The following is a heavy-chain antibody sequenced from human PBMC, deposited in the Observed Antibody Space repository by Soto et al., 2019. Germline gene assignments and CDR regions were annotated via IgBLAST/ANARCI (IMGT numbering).Heavy chain of an antibody. V-gene: IGHV1-69*13. CDR3: ARDRNYFGPAGANWFDL. CDR1: GGTFSSYA. D-gene: IGHD3-9*01. Sequence: SVKVSCKASGGTFSSYAISWVRQAPGQGLEWMGGIIPIFGTANYAQKFQGRVTITADESTSTAYMELSSLRSDDTAIYYCARDRNYFGPAGANWFDLWGQGTLVTVSS. J-gene: IGHJ5*02. CDR2: IIPIFGTA.